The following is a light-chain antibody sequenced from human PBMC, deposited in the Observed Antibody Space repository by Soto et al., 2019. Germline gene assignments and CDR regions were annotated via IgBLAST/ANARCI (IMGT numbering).Light chain of an antibody. V-gene: IGKV3-20*01. CDR3: QQYGSSPT. J-gene: IGKJ1*01. Sequence: EIVLTQSPGTLSLSPGERATLSCRASQSVSSSYLALYQQKPGQAPRLLIYASSSPATGIADRFSGSRSGTDFTLTSSRLEPEYSAVYYWQQYGSSPTFGQGTKVEIK. CDR2: ASS. CDR1: QSVSSSY.